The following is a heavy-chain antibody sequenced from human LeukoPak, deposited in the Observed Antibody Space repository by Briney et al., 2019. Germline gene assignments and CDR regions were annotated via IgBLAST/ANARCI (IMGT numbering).Heavy chain of an antibody. CDR1: GGSISSYY. Sequence: PSETLSLTCTVSGGSISSYYWSWIRQPAGKGLEWLGRIYTSGSTNYNPSLKSRVTMSVDTSKNQFSLKLSSVTAADTAVYYCASSTNYYYYYYMDVWGKGTTVTVSS. CDR3: ASSTNYYYYYYMDV. D-gene: IGHD2-2*01. V-gene: IGHV4-4*07. CDR2: IYTSGST. J-gene: IGHJ6*03.